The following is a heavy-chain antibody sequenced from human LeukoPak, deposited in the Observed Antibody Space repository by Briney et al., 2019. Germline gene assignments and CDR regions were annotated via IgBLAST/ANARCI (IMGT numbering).Heavy chain of an antibody. CDR1: GFIFSHYS. J-gene: IGHJ4*02. Sequence: SGGTLRLSCAASGFIFSHYSMNWVRQAPGKGLEWVSSISSSSSYIYYADSVKGRFTISRDNAKNSLYLQMNSLRAEDTAVYYCARDRSYYYDSSGYEPCDYWGQGTLVTVSS. CDR2: ISSSSSYI. CDR3: ARDRSYYYDSSGYEPCDY. V-gene: IGHV3-21*01. D-gene: IGHD3-22*01.